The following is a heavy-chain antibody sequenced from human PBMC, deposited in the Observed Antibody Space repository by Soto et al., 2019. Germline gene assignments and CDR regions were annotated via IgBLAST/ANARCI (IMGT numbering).Heavy chain of an antibody. Sequence: ASVKVSCKASGYTFTSYGISWVRQAPGQGLEWMGWISAYNGNTNYAQKLQGRVTMTTDTSKSTAYMELKSLRADDKAVYNCARDDYGDDESAYYFGMDVWGQGTTVTVSS. V-gene: IGHV1-18*01. CDR2: ISAYNGNT. CDR3: ARDDYGDDESAYYFGMDV. CDR1: GYTFTSYG. J-gene: IGHJ6*02. D-gene: IGHD4-17*01.